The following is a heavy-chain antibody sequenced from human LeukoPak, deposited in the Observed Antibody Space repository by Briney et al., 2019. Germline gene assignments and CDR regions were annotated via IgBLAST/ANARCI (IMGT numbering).Heavy chain of an antibody. CDR2: IHHSGST. V-gene: IGHV4-4*02. Sequence: SETLSPTCAVSGGSISSSNWWSWVRQPPGKGLEWIGEIHHSGSTNYNPSLKSRVTISVDKSKNQFSLKLSSVTAADTAVYYCARDDALSHYYGSGSYHYWGQGTLVTVSS. D-gene: IGHD3-10*01. CDR1: GGSISSSNW. CDR3: ARDDALSHYYGSGSYHY. J-gene: IGHJ4*02.